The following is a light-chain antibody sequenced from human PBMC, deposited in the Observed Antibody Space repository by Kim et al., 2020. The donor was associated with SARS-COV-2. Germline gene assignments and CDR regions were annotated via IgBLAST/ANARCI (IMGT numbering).Light chain of an antibody. Sequence: ATVGDRVTITCRASQSISSYLNWYQQKPGKAPKLLIYAASSLQSGVPARFSGSGSGTDFTLTISSLQPEDFATYYCQQSYSTPRTFGQGTKVDIK. CDR3: QQSYSTPRT. CDR2: AAS. J-gene: IGKJ1*01. V-gene: IGKV1-39*01. CDR1: QSISSY.